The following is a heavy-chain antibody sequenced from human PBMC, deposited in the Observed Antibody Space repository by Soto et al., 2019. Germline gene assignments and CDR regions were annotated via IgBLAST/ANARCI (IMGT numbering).Heavy chain of an antibody. CDR2: INIGGDTT. CDR1: GFTFSNYA. Sequence: PGGSLRLSCGVSGFTFSNYAMSWVRQASGKGLEWVSAINIGGDTTYYADSVKGRLTMSRDNSKNTLYLQMNSLRAEDTAVYYCAKLLVTQMPYYYYGLDVWGQGTTVTVSS. J-gene: IGHJ6*02. D-gene: IGHD2-21*02. CDR3: AKLLVTQMPYYYYGLDV. V-gene: IGHV3-23*01.